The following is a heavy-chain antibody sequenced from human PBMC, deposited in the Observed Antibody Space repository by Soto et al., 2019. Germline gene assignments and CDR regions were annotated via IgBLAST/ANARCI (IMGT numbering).Heavy chain of an antibody. CDR3: ARVPGVVVSADDAFDI. J-gene: IGHJ3*02. V-gene: IGHV4-4*02. CDR1: GGSVSSSNW. Sequence: QVQLQESGPGLVKPSGTLSLTCAVSGGSVSSSNWWSWVRQSPGKGLEWMGEIYHSGSAHYNPSLKSRATISLDKSKNQFSLRLTSVTAADTAVCYCARVPGVVVSADDAFDIWGPGTRVSVSS. CDR2: IYHSGSA. D-gene: IGHD2-21*02.